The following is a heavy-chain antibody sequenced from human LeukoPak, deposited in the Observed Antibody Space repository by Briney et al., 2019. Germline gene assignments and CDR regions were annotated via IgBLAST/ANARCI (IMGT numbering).Heavy chain of an antibody. Sequence: PGGSLRLSCTASGFTFSGYSMNWIRQAPGKGLEWVSSFGTRSTSIYHAGSVKGRFAISRDNAKNSLYLQMNSLRDEDTAVYYCARESGRDFDYWGQGTLVTVSS. J-gene: IGHJ4*02. V-gene: IGHV3-21*01. D-gene: IGHD1-14*01. CDR2: FGTRSTSI. CDR1: GFTFSGYS. CDR3: ARESGRDFDY.